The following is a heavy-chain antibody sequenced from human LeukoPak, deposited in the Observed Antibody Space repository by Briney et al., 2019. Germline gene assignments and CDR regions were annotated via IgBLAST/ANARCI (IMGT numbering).Heavy chain of an antibody. J-gene: IGHJ4*02. D-gene: IGHD3-16*02. CDR1: GGSINTISYY. V-gene: IGHV4-39*01. Sequence: SETLSLTCTVSGGSINTISYYWGWIRQPPGKGLEWIGSIYYSGSTYYNPSLKSRVTISVDTSKNQFSLKLSSVTAADTAVYYCARQSSYVWGSYRYTHYFDYWGQGTLVTVSS. CDR2: IYYSGST. CDR3: ARQSSYVWGSYRYTHYFDY.